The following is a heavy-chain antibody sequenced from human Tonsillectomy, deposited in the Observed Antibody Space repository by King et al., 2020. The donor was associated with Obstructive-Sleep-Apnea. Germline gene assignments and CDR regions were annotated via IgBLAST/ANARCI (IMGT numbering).Heavy chain of an antibody. Sequence: VQLVESGGGLVQSGGSLRLSCAASGLRFATSAMTWVRQAPGKGLEWVSTITGSGGTTYYADFGKGRFTISRDNSKNTLYLPMNSLKAEDTAVYYCAKDRGREQWLSDFWGQGTLVTVSS. J-gene: IGHJ4*02. CDR3: AKDRGREQWLSDF. CDR1: GLRFATSA. V-gene: IGHV3-23*04. CDR2: ITGSGGTT. D-gene: IGHD6-19*01.